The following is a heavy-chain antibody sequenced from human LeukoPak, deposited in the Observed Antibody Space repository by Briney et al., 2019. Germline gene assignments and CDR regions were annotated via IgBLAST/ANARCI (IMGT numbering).Heavy chain of an antibody. D-gene: IGHD6-13*01. Sequence: ASVNVSFKGCGYTLTELSMHWVRQAPGEGLEWMGGFDPEDGETIYAQKFQGRVTMTEDTSTDTSYMELSSLRSEDTAVYYCATIAAAAQGHPGRYYYYYMDVWGKGTTVTVSS. V-gene: IGHV1-24*01. CDR1: GYTLTELS. CDR2: FDPEDGET. J-gene: IGHJ6*03. CDR3: ATIAAAAQGHPGRYYYYYMDV.